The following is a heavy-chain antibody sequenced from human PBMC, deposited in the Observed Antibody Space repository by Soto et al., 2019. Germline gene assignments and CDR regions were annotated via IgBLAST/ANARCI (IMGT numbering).Heavy chain of an antibody. D-gene: IGHD6-13*01. V-gene: IGHV3-9*01. CDR3: AKDRHISSRRYFDL. CDR1: GFTFDDYA. Sequence: EVQLVESGGGLVQPGRSLRLSCAASGFTFDDYAMHWVRQAPGKGLEWVSGISWNSGSIGYADSVKGRFTISRDNAKNTLYLQMNSLRAEDTALYYCAKDRHISSRRYFDLWGRGTLVTVSS. CDR2: ISWNSGSI. J-gene: IGHJ2*01.